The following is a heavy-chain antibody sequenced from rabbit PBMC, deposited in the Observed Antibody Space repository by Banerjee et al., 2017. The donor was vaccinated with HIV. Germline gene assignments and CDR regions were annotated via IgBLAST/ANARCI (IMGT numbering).Heavy chain of an antibody. V-gene: IGHV1S40*01. Sequence: QSLEESGGDLVKPGASLTLTCTASGFSFSSRYYMCWVRQAPGKGLEWIGCIYAPSSGSTYYASWAKGRFTISKTSSTTVTLQMTSLTAADTATYFCARGFSSNYIYALTRLDLWGQGTLVTVS. CDR3: ARGFSSNYIYALTRLDL. J-gene: IGHJ3*01. CDR1: GFSFSSRYY. CDR2: IYAPSSGST. D-gene: IGHD6-1*01.